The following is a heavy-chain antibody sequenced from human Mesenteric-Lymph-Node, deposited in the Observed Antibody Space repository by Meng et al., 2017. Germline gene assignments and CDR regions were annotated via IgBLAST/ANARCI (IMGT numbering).Heavy chain of an antibody. CDR3: ARRRGGSGRDC. CDR1: GGSISSNGYY. J-gene: IGHJ4*02. Sequence: QWQLQESGQGLVKPSGTLSLTCTVSGGSISSNGYYWDWVRQPPGKGLEWIGAIYHSGSTSYNPSLQSRVTMFVDTSKNQFSLMLTSVTATDTAVYYCARRRGGSGRDCWGQGTLVTVSS. CDR2: IYHSGST. D-gene: IGHD3-10*01. V-gene: IGHV4-39*01.